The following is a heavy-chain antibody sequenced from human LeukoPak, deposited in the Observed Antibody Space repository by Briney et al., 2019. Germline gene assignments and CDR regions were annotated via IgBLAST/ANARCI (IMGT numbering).Heavy chain of an antibody. Sequence: PSETLSLXCTVSGGSISSGDYYWSWIRQPPGKGLEWIGYIYYSGITYYNPSLKSRVTISVDTSQNQFSLKLSSVTAAATAVYYCARVNLGDYYDSSGPGAFDIWGQGTMVTVSS. D-gene: IGHD3-22*01. CDR3: ARVNLGDYYDSSGPGAFDI. V-gene: IGHV4-30-4*08. CDR1: GGSISSGDYY. J-gene: IGHJ3*02. CDR2: IYYSGIT.